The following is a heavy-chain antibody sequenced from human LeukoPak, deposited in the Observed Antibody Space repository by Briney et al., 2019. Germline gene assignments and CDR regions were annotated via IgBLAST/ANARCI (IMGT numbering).Heavy chain of an antibody. V-gene: IGHV4-59*01. CDR3: ARVIVGVAENAIFDY. CDR1: GGSISSYY. D-gene: IGHD1-26*01. J-gene: IGHJ4*02. Sequence: PSETLSLTCTVSGGSISSYYWSWIRQPPGKGLELIGYIYYSGSTNYNPSLKSRVTISVDTSKNQFSLKLSSVTAADTAVYYCARVIVGVAENAIFDYWGQGTLVIVSS. CDR2: IYYSGST.